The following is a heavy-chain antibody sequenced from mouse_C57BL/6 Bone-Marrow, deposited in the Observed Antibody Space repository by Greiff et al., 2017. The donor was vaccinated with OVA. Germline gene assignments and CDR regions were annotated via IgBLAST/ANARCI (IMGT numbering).Heavy chain of an antibody. CDR1: GFSFNTYA. CDR2: IRSKSNNYAT. V-gene: IGHV10-1*01. D-gene: IGHD4-1*01. J-gene: IGHJ4*01. CDR3: VREELGLYYAMDY. Sequence: EVQRVESGGGLVQPKGSLKLSCAASGFSFNTYAMNWVRQAPGKGLEWVARIRSKSNNYATYYADSVKDRFTISRDDSESMLYLQMNILKTEDTAMYYCVREELGLYYAMDYWGQGTSVTVSS.